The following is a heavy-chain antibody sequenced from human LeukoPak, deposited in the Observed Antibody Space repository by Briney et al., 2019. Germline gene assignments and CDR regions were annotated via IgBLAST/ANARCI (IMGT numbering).Heavy chain of an antibody. CDR3: ARDYGDYENWFDP. D-gene: IGHD4-17*01. Sequence: ASVKVSCKASGYTFTGYYMHWVRQAPGQGLEWMGWINPNNGGTSYAQNFQGRVTMTRDTSISTAYMELSRLRSDDTAVYYCARDYGDYENWFDPWGQGTLVTVSS. CDR1: GYTFTGYY. J-gene: IGHJ5*02. V-gene: IGHV1-2*02. CDR2: INPNNGGT.